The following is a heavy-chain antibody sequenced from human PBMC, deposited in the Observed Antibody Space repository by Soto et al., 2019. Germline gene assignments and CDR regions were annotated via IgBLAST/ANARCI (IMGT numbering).Heavy chain of an antibody. Sequence: AAVKFSCKASGGTFSSYAISWVRQAPGQGLEWMGGIIPIFGTANYAQKFQGRVTITADESTSTAYMELSSLRSEDTAVYYCAREGCSGGSCYSVWFDPWGQGTLVTVSS. D-gene: IGHD2-15*01. J-gene: IGHJ5*02. CDR3: AREGCSGGSCYSVWFDP. CDR2: IIPIFGTA. CDR1: GGTFSSYA. V-gene: IGHV1-69*13.